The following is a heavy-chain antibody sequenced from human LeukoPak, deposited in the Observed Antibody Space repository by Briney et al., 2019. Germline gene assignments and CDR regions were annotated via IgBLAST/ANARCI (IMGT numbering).Heavy chain of an antibody. D-gene: IGHD2-15*01. Sequence: GGSLRLSCAASGFSFSTSSMNWVRQAPGKGLEWVSYISSSSRGIFYADSVKGRFTISRDNAKNSLFLQMNSLRDDDTAVYYCAESPYCSGGTCYSFWGFWGQGTLVTVSS. J-gene: IGHJ4*02. CDR1: GFSFSTSS. CDR3: AESPYCSGGTCYSFWGF. CDR2: ISSSSRGI. V-gene: IGHV3-48*02.